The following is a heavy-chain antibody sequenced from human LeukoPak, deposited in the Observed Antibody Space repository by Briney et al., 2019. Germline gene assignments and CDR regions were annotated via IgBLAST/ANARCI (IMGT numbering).Heavy chain of an antibody. V-gene: IGHV4-31*03. J-gene: IGHJ3*02. CDR2: ISYSGSA. D-gene: IGHD3-10*01. CDR1: GGSISSGRNY. CDR3: ATSRRGLIRGVIITSAFDI. Sequence: KASETLSLTCTVSGGSISSGRNYWSWIRQHPGKGLEWIGCISYSGSAYYNPSLKSRVTISVDTSRTQFSLKLSSVTAADTAVYYCATSRRGLIRGVIITSAFDIWGQGTMVTVCS.